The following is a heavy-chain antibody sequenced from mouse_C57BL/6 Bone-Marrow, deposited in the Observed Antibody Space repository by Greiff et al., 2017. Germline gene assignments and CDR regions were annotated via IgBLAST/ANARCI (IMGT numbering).Heavy chain of an antibody. V-gene: IGHV5-6*02. J-gene: IGHJ2*01. CDR3: ARTLVRFDY. Sequence: DVMLVESGGDLVKPGGSLKLSCAASGFTFSSYGMSWVRQTPDKRLEWVATISSGGSYTYYPDSVKGRFTISRDNAKNTLYLQMSSLKSEDTAMYYCARTLVRFDYWGQGTTLTVSS. CDR2: ISSGGSYT. CDR1: GFTFSSYG.